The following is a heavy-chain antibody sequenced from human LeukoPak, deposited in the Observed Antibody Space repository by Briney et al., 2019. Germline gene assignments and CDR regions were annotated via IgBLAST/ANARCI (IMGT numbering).Heavy chain of an antibody. D-gene: IGHD2-15*01. CDR1: GFTFSSYA. Sequence: PGGSLRLSCAASGFTFSSYAMSWVRQSPGKGLEWVSAISGSGGSTYYTDSVKGRFTISRDNSKNTLYLQMNSLRAEDTAVYYPSVGLPNFDYWGQGTLVTVSS. CDR3: SVGLPNFDY. J-gene: IGHJ4*02. V-gene: IGHV3-23*01. CDR2: ISGSGGST.